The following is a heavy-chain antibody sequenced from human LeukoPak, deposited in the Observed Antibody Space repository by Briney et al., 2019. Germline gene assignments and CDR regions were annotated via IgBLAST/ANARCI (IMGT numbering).Heavy chain of an antibody. V-gene: IGHV4-30-4*01. Sequence: SETLSLTCTVSGASISSGDYYWSWIRQPPGKGLEWIGYIYYSGSTYYNPSLKSRVTISVDTSKNQFSLKLSSVTAADTAVYYCARGIDYGGNSFIDYWGQGTLVTVSS. J-gene: IGHJ4*02. CDR1: GASISSGDYY. CDR2: IYYSGST. CDR3: ARGIDYGGNSFIDY. D-gene: IGHD4-23*01.